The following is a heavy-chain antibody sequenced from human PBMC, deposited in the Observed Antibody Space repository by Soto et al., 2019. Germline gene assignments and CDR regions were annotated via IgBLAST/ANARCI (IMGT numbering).Heavy chain of an antibody. V-gene: IGHV2-5*01. J-gene: IGHJ4*02. Sequence: SGPTLVNPTQTLTLTCSFSGFSLSTSGVGVGWIRQPPGKALEWLALIYWNDDKRYSPSLKSRLTITKDTSKNQVVLTMTNMDPVDTATYYCAHGELMITFGGVIVTHNYYFDYWGQGTLVTVSS. CDR2: IYWNDDK. CDR3: AHGELMITFGGVIVTHNYYFDY. CDR1: GFSLSTSGVG. D-gene: IGHD3-16*02.